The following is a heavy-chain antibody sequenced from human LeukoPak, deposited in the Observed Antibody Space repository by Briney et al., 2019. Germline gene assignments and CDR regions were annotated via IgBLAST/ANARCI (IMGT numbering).Heavy chain of an antibody. CDR1: GFTFSSHG. CDR2: ISYDGTVK. D-gene: IGHD2-15*01. Sequence: GGSLRLSCAASGFTFSSHGTHWVRQAPGKGLEWVAVISYDGTVKYYADSLEGRFTISRDNSKNTLYLEMNSLRPEDTAVYYCAKSGLQICSGGSCYFDYWGQGALVTVSS. CDR3: AKSGLQICSGGSCYFDY. V-gene: IGHV3-30*18. J-gene: IGHJ4*02.